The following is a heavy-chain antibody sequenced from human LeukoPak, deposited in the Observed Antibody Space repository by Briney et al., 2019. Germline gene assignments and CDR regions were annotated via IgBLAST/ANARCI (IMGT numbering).Heavy chain of an antibody. CDR3: ARESTAMATFYFDY. V-gene: IGHV3-74*01. D-gene: IGHD5-18*01. CDR1: GLTFSSHW. J-gene: IGHJ4*02. Sequence: PGGSLRLSCAASGLTFSSHWMHWVRQAPGKGLVWVSRIASDGSSTTYADSVKGRFSISRDNAKNTLYLQMNSLRVEDTAVYYCARESTAMATFYFDYWGQGTLVTVSS. CDR2: IASDGSST.